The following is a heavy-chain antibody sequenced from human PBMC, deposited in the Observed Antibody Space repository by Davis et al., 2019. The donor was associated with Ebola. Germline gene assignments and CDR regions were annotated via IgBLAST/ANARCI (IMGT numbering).Heavy chain of an antibody. V-gene: IGHV1-3*01. CDR3: AGNTVTTRLDYYGMDV. Sequence: ASVKVSCKASGYTFTSNTMHWVRQAPGQGLEWMGWINAGNGNTKYSQKFQGRVTITRDTSASTAYMELSSLRSEDTAVYYCAGNTVTTRLDYYGMDVWGQGTTVTVSS. CDR2: INAGNGNT. J-gene: IGHJ6*02. CDR1: GYTFTSNT. D-gene: IGHD4-17*01.